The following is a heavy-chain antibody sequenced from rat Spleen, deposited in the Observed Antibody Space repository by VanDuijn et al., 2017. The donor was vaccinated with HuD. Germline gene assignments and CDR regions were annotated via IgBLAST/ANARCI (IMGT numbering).Heavy chain of an antibody. V-gene: IGHV5-22*01. J-gene: IGHJ3*01. D-gene: IGHD1-6*01. CDR2: ISSEGSST. Sequence: EVQLVESGGGLVQPGRSLKLSCAVSGFTFSDYAMAWVRQAPKKGLEWVASISSEGSSTYYGDSVKGRFTISRDNAKNILYLQMDSLRSEDTATYYCARHGYTTDYLNWFAYWGQGTLVTVSS. CDR3: ARHGYTTDYLNWFAY. CDR1: GFTFSDYA.